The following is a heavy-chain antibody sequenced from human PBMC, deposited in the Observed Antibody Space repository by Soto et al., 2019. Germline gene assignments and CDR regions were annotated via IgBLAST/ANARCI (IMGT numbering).Heavy chain of an antibody. CDR3: ARPHYDFWSGPQNFDY. D-gene: IGHD3-3*01. Sequence: PGGSLRLSCAASGFTFSSYIMNWVRQAPGKGLEWVSYISSSSSTIYYADSVKGRFTISRDNAKNSLYLQMNSLRAEDTAVYYCARPHYDFWSGPQNFDYWGQGTLVTVSS. CDR2: ISSSSSTI. V-gene: IGHV3-48*01. CDR1: GFTFSSYI. J-gene: IGHJ4*02.